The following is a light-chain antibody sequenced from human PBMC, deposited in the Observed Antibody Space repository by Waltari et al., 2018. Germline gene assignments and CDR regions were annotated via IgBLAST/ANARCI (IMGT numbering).Light chain of an antibody. CDR2: DAS. J-gene: IGKJ2*01. CDR3: QQYIKWPQT. CDR1: RSVSGN. Sequence: EIVMTQSPVTLSVSPGERATLSCGASRSVSGNLAWYQQKPGQAPRLLIYDASTRATGIPARFSGSGSGTEFTLTISSLQPEDFAVYYCQQYIKWPQTFGQGTKLEIK. V-gene: IGKV3-15*01.